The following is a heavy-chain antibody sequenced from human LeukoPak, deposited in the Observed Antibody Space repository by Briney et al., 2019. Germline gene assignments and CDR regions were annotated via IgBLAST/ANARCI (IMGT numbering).Heavy chain of an antibody. D-gene: IGHD1-1*01. CDR1: GDSISSTSYY. CDR3: ARGGTVWNFDY. Sequence: SESLSLTCTVSGDSISSTSYYWGWIRQPPGKGLEWIGSIYYRGSTYYNPSLKSRVTISLDTSKNQFSLKLNSVTAADTAVYYCARGGTVWNFDYWGQGTLVTVSS. V-gene: IGHV4-39*07. J-gene: IGHJ4*02. CDR2: IYYRGST.